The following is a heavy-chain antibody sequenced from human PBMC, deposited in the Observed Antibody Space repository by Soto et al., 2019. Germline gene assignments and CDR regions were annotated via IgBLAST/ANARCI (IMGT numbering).Heavy chain of an antibody. Sequence: EVQLVESGGGLVQPGGSLRLSCAASGFMFSAYWMSWVRQAPGKGLEWVANIHGDGGKIYYVDSVKGRFTISRDNSKRSLYIQMNSLRAEDTAVYYGARDFYGGYTYGPGDYWGQGALVAVSS. V-gene: IGHV3-7*01. CDR3: ARDFYGGYTYGPGDY. J-gene: IGHJ4*02. D-gene: IGHD5-18*01. CDR1: GFMFSAYW. CDR2: IHGDGGKI.